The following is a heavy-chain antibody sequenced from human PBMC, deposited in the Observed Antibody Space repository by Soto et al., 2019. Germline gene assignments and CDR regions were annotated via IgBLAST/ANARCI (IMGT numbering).Heavy chain of an antibody. J-gene: IGHJ4*02. CDR3: ARDQGTSVAEDLDY. D-gene: IGHD6-6*01. Sequence: EVQLVESGGGLVQPGGSLRLSCAASGFTFSNYSMNWVRQAPGKGLEWVSYISGSSSTIYNADSVKGRFTISRDNAKNSLYLQMNNRRDEDTAVYYCARDQGTSVAEDLDYWGQGTLVTVSS. CDR1: GFTFSNYS. V-gene: IGHV3-48*02. CDR2: ISGSSSTI.